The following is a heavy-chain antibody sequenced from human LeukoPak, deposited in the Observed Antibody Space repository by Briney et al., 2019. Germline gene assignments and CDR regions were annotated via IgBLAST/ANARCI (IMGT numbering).Heavy chain of an antibody. J-gene: IGHJ4*02. CDR3: ATTDCTGGSCYGTSFDY. Sequence: PGGSLRLSCAVSEITFNDYAMHWVRQAPGKGLEWVSGISWDSGTLGYADSVKGRFTISRDNAKNSLYLQMNSLRVEDTALYYCATTDCTGGSCYGTSFDYWGRGTLVAVSS. CDR2: ISWDSGTL. V-gene: IGHV3-9*01. D-gene: IGHD2-15*01. CDR1: EITFNDYA.